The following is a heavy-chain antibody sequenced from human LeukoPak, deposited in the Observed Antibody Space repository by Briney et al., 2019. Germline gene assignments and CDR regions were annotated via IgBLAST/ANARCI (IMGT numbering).Heavy chain of an antibody. V-gene: IGHV3-7*01. Sequence: GGSLRLSCAASGFTFSSYWMSWVRQAPGKGLEWVANIKQDGSEKYYVDSVKGRFTISRDNSKNTLYLQMNSLRAEDTAVYYCAKPGTIFGVVKNWFDPWGQGTLVTVSS. CDR1: GFTFSSYW. CDR3: AKPGTIFGVVKNWFDP. J-gene: IGHJ5*02. D-gene: IGHD3-3*01. CDR2: IKQDGSEK.